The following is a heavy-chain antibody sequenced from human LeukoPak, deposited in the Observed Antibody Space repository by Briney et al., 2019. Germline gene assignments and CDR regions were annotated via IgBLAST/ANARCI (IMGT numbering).Heavy chain of an antibody. CDR1: GGSITSSSYY. V-gene: IGHV4-39*01. Sequence: PSETRSLTCTVSGGSITSSSYYWGWIRQPPGKGLEWFGLIYYSGSTYYTPSLKSRVTIAVDTSKNQFSLKLSSVTAADTAVYYCARQLYGSGGSCYGWCDPWGQGTLVSVSS. CDR2: IYYSGST. D-gene: IGHD2-15*01. CDR3: ARQLYGSGGSCYGWCDP. J-gene: IGHJ5*02.